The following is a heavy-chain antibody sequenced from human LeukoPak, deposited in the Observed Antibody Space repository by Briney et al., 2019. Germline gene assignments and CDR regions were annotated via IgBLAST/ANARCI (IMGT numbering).Heavy chain of an antibody. J-gene: IGHJ6*03. Sequence: PGGSLRLSCAASGLTFSSFAMSWVRQAPGKGLEWVSAITASGGSTYYADSVTGRFTLSRDNSKNTLYLQMNSLRDEDTAVYYCARAKIASPVIYYYMDVWGKGTTVTVSS. CDR1: GLTFSSFA. V-gene: IGHV3-23*01. CDR3: ARAKIASPVIYYYMDV. CDR2: ITASGGST. D-gene: IGHD3-22*01.